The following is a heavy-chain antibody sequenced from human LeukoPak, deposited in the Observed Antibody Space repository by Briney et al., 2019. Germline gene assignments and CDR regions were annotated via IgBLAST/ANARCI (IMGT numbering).Heavy chain of an antibody. V-gene: IGHV3-53*01. CDR1: GFTVGTKY. D-gene: IGHD3-10*01. J-gene: IGHJ2*01. Sequence: GGSLRLSCAASGFTVGTKYMNWVRQAPGKGLEWVSILYSGGDTYYSDSVKGRFTISRDNSRNTLSLQMNSLRVDDTAVYYCARVGDHYHWYFDLWGRGTLVTVSS. CDR3: ARVGDHYHWYFDL. CDR2: LYSGGDT.